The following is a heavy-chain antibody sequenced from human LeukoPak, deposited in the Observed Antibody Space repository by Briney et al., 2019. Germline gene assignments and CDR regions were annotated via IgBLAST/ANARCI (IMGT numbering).Heavy chain of an antibody. D-gene: IGHD6-19*01. CDR1: GFTFSGYA. Sequence: GGSLRLSCAASGFTFSGYAMSWVRQAPGKGLEWVSAISGSGGSTYYADSVKGRFTISRDNSKNTLYLQMNSLRAEDTAVYCCAKDLIGIAVAGYFDYWGQGTLVTVSS. CDR2: ISGSGGST. V-gene: IGHV3-23*01. CDR3: AKDLIGIAVAGYFDY. J-gene: IGHJ4*02.